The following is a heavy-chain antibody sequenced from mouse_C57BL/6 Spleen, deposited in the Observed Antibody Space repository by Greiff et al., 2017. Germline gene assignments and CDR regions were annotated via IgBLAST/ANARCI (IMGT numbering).Heavy chain of an antibody. CDR2: IDPEDGET. Sequence: EVQRVESGAELVKPGASVKLSCTASGFNLKDYYMHWVKQRTEQGLAWIGRIDPEDGETKYAPKFQGKATITADTSSNTAYLQLSSLTAEDTDVYYCARMGRGNYPYYAMDYWGQGTSVTVSS. CDR1: GFNLKDYY. D-gene: IGHD2-1*01. J-gene: IGHJ4*01. V-gene: IGHV14-2*01. CDR3: ARMGRGNYPYYAMDY.